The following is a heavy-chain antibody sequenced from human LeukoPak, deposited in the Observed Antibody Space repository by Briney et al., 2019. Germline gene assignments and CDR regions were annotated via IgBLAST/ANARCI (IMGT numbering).Heavy chain of an antibody. CDR1: GLISGSYG. CDR2: ISYDGSDK. J-gene: IGHJ4*02. CDR3: AREVYYDSSGYLDY. Sequence: GGSLRLSCAVSGLISGSYGMHWVRLAPGKGLEWVAVISYDGSDKYYADSVKGRFTISRDNSKNTLYLQMNSLRAEDTAVYYCAREVYYDSSGYLDYWGQGTLVTVSS. D-gene: IGHD3-22*01. V-gene: IGHV3-30*03.